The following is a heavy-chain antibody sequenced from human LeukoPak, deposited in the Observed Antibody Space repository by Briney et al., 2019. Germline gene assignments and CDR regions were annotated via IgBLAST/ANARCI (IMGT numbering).Heavy chain of an antibody. CDR3: AKSVVVITFRFDD. CDR2: INGGGGNT. J-gene: IGHJ4*02. V-gene: IGHV3-23*01. D-gene: IGHD2-15*01. CDR1: GFMFNSYV. Sequence: SGGSLRLSCAASGFMFNSYVMSWVRQAPGKGLEWVSAINGGGGNTYYADSVKGRFTISRDNSKNMVYLQMNSLRADDTAVYYCAKSVVVITFRFDDWRQGALVTVSS.